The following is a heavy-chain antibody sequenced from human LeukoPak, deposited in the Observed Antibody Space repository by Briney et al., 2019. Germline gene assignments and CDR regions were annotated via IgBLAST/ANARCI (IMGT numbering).Heavy chain of an antibody. D-gene: IGHD3-22*01. Sequence: PSETLSLTCAVYGGSFSGYYWSWIRQPPGKGLEWIGYIYHSGSTYYNPSLKSRVTISVDRSKNQFSLKLSSVTAADTAVYYCARGINYHDSSGYFDYWGQGTLVTVSS. CDR2: IYHSGST. J-gene: IGHJ4*02. CDR1: GGSFSGYY. CDR3: ARGINYHDSSGYFDY. V-gene: IGHV4-34*01.